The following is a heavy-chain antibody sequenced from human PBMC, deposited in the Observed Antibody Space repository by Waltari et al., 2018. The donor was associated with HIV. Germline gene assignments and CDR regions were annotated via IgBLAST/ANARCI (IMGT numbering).Heavy chain of an antibody. J-gene: IGHJ4*02. CDR1: GFNFSRYW. V-gene: IGHV3-7*01. Sequence: EVQLVESGGGLVQPGGSLRPSCAAFGFNFSRYWMRWVRQAPGKGREWGTNIKQDGSEKNYVVSVKGRFTMSRDNAKSSLYLRMNSLVVEDTAVYYGARPIVMGQDYWGQGTLVTVSS. D-gene: IGHD3-22*01. CDR2: IKQDGSEK. CDR3: ARPIVMGQDY.